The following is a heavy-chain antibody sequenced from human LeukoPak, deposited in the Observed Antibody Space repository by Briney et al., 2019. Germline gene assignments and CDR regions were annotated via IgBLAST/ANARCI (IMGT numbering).Heavy chain of an antibody. CDR3: ALSNEAFDSAGYFDY. J-gene: IGHJ4*02. CDR1: GYTFTNYW. CDR2: IYPNNSDS. V-gene: IGHV5-51*01. D-gene: IGHD3-22*01. Sequence: GESLKISCKGSGYTFTNYWVGWVRQMPGKGLEWMGTIYPNNSDSRYDPSFRGQVTISVDRSITTAYLLWKSLKASDTAIYYCALSNEAFDSAGYFDYWGQGTLVTVSS.